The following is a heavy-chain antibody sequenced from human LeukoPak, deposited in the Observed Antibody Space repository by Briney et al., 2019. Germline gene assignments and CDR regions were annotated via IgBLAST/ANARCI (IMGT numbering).Heavy chain of an antibody. CDR1: GFTFRSHD. CDR3: AKNGGYRYGRNYGMDV. D-gene: IGHD5-18*01. J-gene: IGHJ6*02. CDR2: VSYDGSNN. Sequence: GRSLRLSCAASGFTFRSHDMHWVRQAPGKGLQWVAVVSYDGSNNYYADSVKGRFTISRDNAKNTLYLQMNSLRAEDTAVFYCAKNGGYRYGRNYGMDVWGQGTTVPVSS. V-gene: IGHV3-30*18.